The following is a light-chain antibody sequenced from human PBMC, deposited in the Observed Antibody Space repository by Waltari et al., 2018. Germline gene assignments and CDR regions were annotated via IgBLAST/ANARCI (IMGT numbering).Light chain of an antibody. V-gene: IGKV4-1*01. CDR3: QQYYSTPLT. CDR2: LAS. J-gene: IGKJ4*01. Sequence: DIVMTQSPDSLAVSRGERATITCKSSQSVVSSYNNKNYIGWYQQRPGQPPRLLIYLASSRESGVPDRFSGSESGTDFTLTISSLQAEDVALYYCQQYYSTPLTFGGGTKVEIK. CDR1: QSVVSSYNNKNY.